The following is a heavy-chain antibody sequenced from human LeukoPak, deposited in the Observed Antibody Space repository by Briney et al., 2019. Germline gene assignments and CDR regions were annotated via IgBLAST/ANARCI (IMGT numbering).Heavy chain of an antibody. Sequence: PSETLSLTCAVNGGSFSDYYWSWIRQPPGKGLEWIGEINHSGGTNYNPSLKSRVTISVDTSKNQFSLNLSSVTAADTAVYYCARARDWYFDLWGRGTLVTVSS. J-gene: IGHJ2*01. V-gene: IGHV4-34*01. CDR3: ARARDWYFDL. CDR1: GGSFSDYY. CDR2: INHSGGT.